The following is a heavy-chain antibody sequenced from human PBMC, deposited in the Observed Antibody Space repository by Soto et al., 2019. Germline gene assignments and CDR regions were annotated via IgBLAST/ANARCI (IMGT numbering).Heavy chain of an antibody. V-gene: IGHV3-21*01. D-gene: IGHD3-3*01. CDR1: GFTFNSHT. Sequence: GGSLRLSCEASGFTFNSHTMHWVRQAPGMRPEWISSISLSSSYTHYAESVKGRFTISRDNAKNSLFLQMNSLAVEDTAVYYGASTIFGPDMDVWGRGTTVTVSS. J-gene: IGHJ6*02. CDR2: ISLSSSYT. CDR3: ASTIFGPDMDV.